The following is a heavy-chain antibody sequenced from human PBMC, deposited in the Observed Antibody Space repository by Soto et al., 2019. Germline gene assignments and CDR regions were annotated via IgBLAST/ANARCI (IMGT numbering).Heavy chain of an antibody. CDR3: ARDKGQLVPADGY. J-gene: IGHJ4*02. CDR2: ITSSGSSI. V-gene: IGHV3-11*01. CDR1: GFTFSDYY. D-gene: IGHD6-6*01. Sequence: PAGSMRLCCAASGFTFSDYYMSWIRQAPGKGLEWVSYITSSGSSIYYADSVKGRFTISRDNAKNSLYLQMNSLRAEDTAVYYCARDKGQLVPADGYWGQGTLVTVSS.